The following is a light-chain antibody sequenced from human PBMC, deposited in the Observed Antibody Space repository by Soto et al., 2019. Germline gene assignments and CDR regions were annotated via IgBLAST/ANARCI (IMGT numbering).Light chain of an antibody. CDR2: GTS. CDR3: QQYGNSPRYS. J-gene: IGKJ2*03. Sequence: EIVLTQSPGTLSLSPGERVTLSCRASQSVSSNYLAWYQQKPGQAPRLLIHGTSSRATGIPDRFSGSGSGTDFTLTISRLEPEAFAVYYCQQYGNSPRYSFGQGTKLVIK. CDR1: QSVSSNY. V-gene: IGKV3-20*01.